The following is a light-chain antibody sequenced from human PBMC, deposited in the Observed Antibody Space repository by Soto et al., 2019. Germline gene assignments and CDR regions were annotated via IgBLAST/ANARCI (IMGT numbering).Light chain of an antibody. J-gene: IGLJ1*01. CDR2: DVS. V-gene: IGLV2-14*03. CDR1: SSDVGGYNY. Sequence: QSALTQPASLSVSPGQSITISCTGTSSDVGGYNYVSWYQHHPGNAPKLMIYDVSNRPSGVSNRFSGSKSDNTASLTISGLQAEDEADYYCTSYRGSSTLVVFGTGTKVTVL. CDR3: TSYRGSSTLVV.